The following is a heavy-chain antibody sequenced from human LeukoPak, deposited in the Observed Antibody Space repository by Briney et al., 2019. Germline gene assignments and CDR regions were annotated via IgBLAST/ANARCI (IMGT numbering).Heavy chain of an antibody. D-gene: IGHD3-10*01. J-gene: IGHJ4*02. Sequence: XXAPGXGXXXVANIKEDGSVIYYADSVKGRFTISRDNAKNSVYLQMNSLRVEDTALYYCATGRWFGEFAGSAFEDWGQGTLVTVSS. CDR2: IKEDGSVI. V-gene: IGHV3-7*01. CDR3: ATGRWFGEFAGSAFED.